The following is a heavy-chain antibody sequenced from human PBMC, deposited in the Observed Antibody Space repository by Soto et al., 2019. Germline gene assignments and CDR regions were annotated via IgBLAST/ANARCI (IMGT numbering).Heavy chain of an antibody. CDR3: ARMLSYDFWSGPNPFDP. V-gene: IGHV4-31*03. D-gene: IGHD3-3*01. Sequence: SETLSLTCTVSGGSISSGGYYWSWIRQHPGKGLEWIGYIYYSGSTYYNPSLKSRVTISVDTSKNQFSLKLSSVTAADTAVYYCARMLSYDFWSGPNPFDPWGQGTLVTVSS. CDR2: IYYSGST. J-gene: IGHJ5*02. CDR1: GGSISSGGYY.